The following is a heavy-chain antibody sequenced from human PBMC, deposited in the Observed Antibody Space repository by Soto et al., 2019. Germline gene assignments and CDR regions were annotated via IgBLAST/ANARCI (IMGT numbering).Heavy chain of an antibody. J-gene: IGHJ4*02. D-gene: IGHD6-19*01. CDR1: GFTFSTYA. CDR2: ISGSGGYT. Sequence: GGSLRLSCAASGFTFSTYAMSWVRQAPGRGLEWVSAISGSGGYTYYADSVKGRFTISRNNSKNTLYLQMNSLRAEDTALYYCAKDDGSSGGYYFDSWGQGALVTVSS. CDR3: AKDDGSSGGYYFDS. V-gene: IGHV3-23*01.